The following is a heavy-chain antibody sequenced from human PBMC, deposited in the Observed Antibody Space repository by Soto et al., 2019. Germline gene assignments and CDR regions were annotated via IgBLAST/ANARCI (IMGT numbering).Heavy chain of an antibody. CDR1: GFTFSSYG. J-gene: IGHJ4*02. Sequence: SLRLSCAASGFTFSSYGMHWVRQAPGKGLEWVAVISYDGSNKYYADSVKGRFTISRDNSKNTLYLQMNSLRAEDTAVYYCAKEEYYYDSSGYPGDYWGQGTLVTVSS. CDR3: AKEEYYYDSSGYPGDY. V-gene: IGHV3-30*18. D-gene: IGHD3-22*01. CDR2: ISYDGSNK.